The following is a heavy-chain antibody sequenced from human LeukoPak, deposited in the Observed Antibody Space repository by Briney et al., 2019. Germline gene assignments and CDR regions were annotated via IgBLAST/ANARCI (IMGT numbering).Heavy chain of an antibody. J-gene: IGHJ5*02. CDR1: SGSISSSSYY. V-gene: IGHV4-39*07. CDR3: ARDSSGWYHWFDP. CDR2: INYSGST. Sequence: SETLSLTCTVSSGSISSSSYYWGWIRQPPGKGLEWIGNINYSGSTNYNSSLKSRVTISVDTSKNQISLKLSSVTAADTAVYYCARDSSGWYHWFDPWGQGTLVTVSS. D-gene: IGHD6-19*01.